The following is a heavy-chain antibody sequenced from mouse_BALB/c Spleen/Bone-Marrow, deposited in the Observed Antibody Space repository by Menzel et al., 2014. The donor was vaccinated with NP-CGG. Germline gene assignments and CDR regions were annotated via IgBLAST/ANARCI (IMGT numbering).Heavy chain of an antibody. CDR1: GFTFSSYI. J-gene: IGHJ3*01. D-gene: IGHD1-1*01. CDR2: ISNGGGSI. CDR3: ASHYYDSSPFAY. V-gene: IGHV5-12-2*01. Sequence: EVHLVESGGGLVQSGGSLKLSCAASGFTFSSYIMSWVRQTPEKRLGWVAYISNGGGSIYYPDTVKGRFTISRDNDKNTLYLQMSSLKSEDTAMYYCASHYYDSSPFAYWGQGTLVTVSA.